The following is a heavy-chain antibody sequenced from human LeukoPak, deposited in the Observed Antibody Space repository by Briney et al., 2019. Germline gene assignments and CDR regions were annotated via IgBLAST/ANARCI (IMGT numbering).Heavy chain of an antibody. CDR2: LSGSGAST. Sequence: GGSLRLSCAASGFTFSSYAMSWVHQAPGKGLEWVSTLSGSGASTSYADSVKGRFTISRDNSKNTLYLQMNSLRAEDTARYYCAKQKGYCSGGSCYYSDYWGQGTLVTVSS. CDR1: GFTFSSYA. V-gene: IGHV3-23*01. J-gene: IGHJ4*02. CDR3: AKQKGYCSGGSCYYSDY. D-gene: IGHD2-15*01.